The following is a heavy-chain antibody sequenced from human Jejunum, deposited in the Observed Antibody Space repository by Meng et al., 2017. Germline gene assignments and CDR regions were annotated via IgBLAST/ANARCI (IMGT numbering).Heavy chain of an antibody. CDR2: IKEDGSDT. V-gene: IGHV3-7*01. CDR3: ARGDREGTYAH. CDR1: GFTFSRLW. Sequence: GESLKIPCAAPGFTFSRLWMSWVRQAPGKGLEWVANIKEDGSDTYYVDFVKGRFTISRDNAKTSLYLQMNSLGGEDTALYYCARGDREGTYAHWGQGNQV. D-gene: IGHD2-2*01. J-gene: IGHJ4*01.